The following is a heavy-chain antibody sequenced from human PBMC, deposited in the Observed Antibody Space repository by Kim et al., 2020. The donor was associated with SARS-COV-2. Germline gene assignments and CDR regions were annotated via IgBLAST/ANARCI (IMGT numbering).Heavy chain of an antibody. CDR1: GFTFSSYG. Sequence: GGSLRLSCAASGFTFSSYGMHWVRQAPGKGLEWVAVIWYDGSNKYYADSVKGRFTISRDNSKNTLYLQMNSLRAEDTAVYYCARDREYEPYYYGSGSYYPYWGQGTLVTVSS. CDR3: ARDREYEPYYYGSGSYYPY. D-gene: IGHD3-10*01. J-gene: IGHJ4*02. V-gene: IGHV3-33*01. CDR2: IWYDGSNK.